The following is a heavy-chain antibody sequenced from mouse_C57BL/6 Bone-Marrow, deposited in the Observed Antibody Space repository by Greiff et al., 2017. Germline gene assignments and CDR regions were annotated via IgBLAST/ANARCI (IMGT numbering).Heavy chain of an antibody. D-gene: IGHD1-1*01. J-gene: IGHJ3*01. CDR3: APITTGAY. CDR1: GYTFTSYW. Sequence: QVQLQQPGAELVRPGTSVKLSCKASGYTFTSYWMLWVKQRPGQGLEWIGVIDPSDSYTNYNQKFKGKATLTVDTSSSTAYMQLSSLTSEDSAVYYCAPITTGAYWGQGTLVTVSA. CDR2: IDPSDSYT. V-gene: IGHV1-59*01.